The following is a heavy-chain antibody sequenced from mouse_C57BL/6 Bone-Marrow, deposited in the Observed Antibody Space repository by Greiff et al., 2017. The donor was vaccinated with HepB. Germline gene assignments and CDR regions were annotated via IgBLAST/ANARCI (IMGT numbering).Heavy chain of an antibody. CDR3: ARPRYYGSSTWFAY. D-gene: IGHD1-1*01. CDR2: INPNYGTT. V-gene: IGHV1-39*01. CDR1: GYSFTDYN. Sequence: VQLQESGPELVKPGASVKISCKASGYSFTDYNMNWVKQSNGKSLEWIGVINPNYGTTSYNQKFKGKATLTVDQSSSTAYMQLNSLTSEDSAVYYCARPRYYGSSTWFAYWGQGTLVTVSA. J-gene: IGHJ3*01.